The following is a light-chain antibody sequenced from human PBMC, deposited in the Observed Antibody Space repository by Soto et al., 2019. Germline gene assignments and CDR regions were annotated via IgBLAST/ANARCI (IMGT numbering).Light chain of an antibody. CDR3: QQYYSLPYT. CDR2: EAS. Sequence: DIPMTQSPSSLSASVGDRVTITCQASQDINKDLNWYQQKPGKAPKLLMYEASNLQTGVSSRFSGTGSKTYFIFTSSCLQPEDTATYYCQQYYSLPYTFGKGTKVEIK. V-gene: IGKV1-33*01. J-gene: IGKJ2*01. CDR1: QDINKD.